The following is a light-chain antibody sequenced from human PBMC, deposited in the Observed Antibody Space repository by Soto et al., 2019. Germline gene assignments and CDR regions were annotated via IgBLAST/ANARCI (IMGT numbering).Light chain of an antibody. CDR1: QSISTW. J-gene: IGKJ2*01. V-gene: IGKV1-5*01. CDR3: QQYNSFVT. CDR2: DAS. Sequence: DIQMTQSPSTLSPSVGDRVTITCRASQSISTWLAWYQQKPGKAPKLLIYDASSLESGVPSRFSGSGSGTEFTLTISSLQPDDFATYYCQQYNSFVTFDQGTKLEIK.